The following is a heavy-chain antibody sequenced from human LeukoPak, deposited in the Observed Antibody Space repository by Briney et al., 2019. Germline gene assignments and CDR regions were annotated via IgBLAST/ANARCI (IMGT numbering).Heavy chain of an antibody. J-gene: IGHJ4*02. CDR1: GFTFSSYS. Sequence: GGSLRLSCGTSGFTFSSYSMNWVRQAPGKGLEWVANIKPDGRETYYVDSVKGRFTISRDNAKSSLYLQMNSLRAEDTAVYYCARDYNLGQGTLVTVSS. CDR2: IKPDGRET. V-gene: IGHV3-7*01. CDR3: ARDYN.